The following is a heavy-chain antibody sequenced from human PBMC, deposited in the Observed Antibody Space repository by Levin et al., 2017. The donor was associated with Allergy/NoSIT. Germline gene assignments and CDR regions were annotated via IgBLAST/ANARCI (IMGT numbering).Heavy chain of an antibody. CDR3: ARGGGRIAVAGTNYYYMDV. Sequence: PGESLKISCKGSGYSFTSYWIGWVRQMPGKGLEWMGIIYPGDSDTRYSPSFQGQVTISADKSISTAYLQWSSLKASDTAMYYCARGGGRIAVAGTNYYYMDVWGKGTTVTVSS. CDR1: GYSFTSYW. CDR2: IYPGDSDT. J-gene: IGHJ6*03. D-gene: IGHD6-19*01. V-gene: IGHV5-51*01.